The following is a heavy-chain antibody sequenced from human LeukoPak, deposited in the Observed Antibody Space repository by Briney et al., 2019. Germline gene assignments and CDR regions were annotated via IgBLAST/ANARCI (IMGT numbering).Heavy chain of an antibody. CDR1: GYTFTAYY. CDR2: INPNRGDT. Sequence: ASVKVSCKASGYTFTAYYIHWVRQAPGQGLEWMGWINPNRGDTNFAQKFQGRVTMTRDASITTLYMEVTSLRSDDTAVYYCARSTGATTGGADYWGQGTLITVSS. CDR3: ARSTGATTGGADY. V-gene: IGHV1-2*02. J-gene: IGHJ4*02. D-gene: IGHD7-27*01.